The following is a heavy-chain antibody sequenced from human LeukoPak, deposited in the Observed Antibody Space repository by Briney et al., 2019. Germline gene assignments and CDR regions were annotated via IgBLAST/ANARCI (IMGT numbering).Heavy chain of an antibody. V-gene: IGHV3-15*01. CDR2: IKSKTDGGTT. J-gene: IGHJ6*03. D-gene: IGHD3-3*01. Sequence: PGGSLRLSCAASGFTFSNAWMSWVRQAPGKGLEWVGRIKSKTDGGTTDYAAPVKGRFTISRDDSKNTLYLQMNSLKTEDTAVYYCTTSVGSPVSPPYYDFWSGYYDYYYYYYMDVWGKGTTVTVSS. CDR1: GFTFSNAW. CDR3: TTSVGSPVSPPYYDFWSGYYDYYYYYYMDV.